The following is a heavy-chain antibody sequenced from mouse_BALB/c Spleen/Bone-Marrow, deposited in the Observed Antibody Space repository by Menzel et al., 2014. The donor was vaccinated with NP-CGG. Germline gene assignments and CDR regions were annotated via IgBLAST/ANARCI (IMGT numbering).Heavy chain of an antibody. CDR3: ARSGSSSGYFDY. CDR2: ISSGSSTI. D-gene: IGHD1-1*01. CDR1: GFTFSSFG. V-gene: IGHV5-17*02. J-gene: IGHJ2*01. Sequence: EVQLQESGGGLAQPEGSRKLSCAASGFTFSSFGMHWVRQAPEKGLEWVAYISSGSSTIYYADTVMGRFTISRDNPKNTLFLQMTSLRSEDTAMYYCARSGSSSGYFDYWGQGTTLTVSS.